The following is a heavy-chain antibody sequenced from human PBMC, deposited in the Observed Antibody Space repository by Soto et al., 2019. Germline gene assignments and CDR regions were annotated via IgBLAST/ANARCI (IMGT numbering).Heavy chain of an antibody. V-gene: IGHV3-11*01. CDR3: ARAVAAAGNYYYYYYYMDV. CDR2: ISSSGSTI. J-gene: IGHJ6*03. Sequence: QVQLVESGGGLVKPGGSLRLSCAASGFTFSDYYMSRIRQAPGKGLEWVSYISSSGSTIYYADSVKGRFTISRDNAKNALYLQMNIPRAADTAVYYCARAVAAAGNYYYYYYYMDVWGKGTTVTVSS. CDR1: GFTFSDYY. D-gene: IGHD6-13*01.